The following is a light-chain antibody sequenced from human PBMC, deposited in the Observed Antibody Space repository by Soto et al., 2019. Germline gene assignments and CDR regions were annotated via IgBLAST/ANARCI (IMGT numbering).Light chain of an antibody. CDR3: LQYHNLWA. CDR1: QSVSNN. V-gene: IGKV3-15*01. CDR2: GAS. J-gene: IGKJ1*01. Sequence: IWMPQAPATLSVSPGEIATVLFRASQSVSNNLTWYQQKPGQPPRLLIYGASTRATGVPGRFSGSGSGTEFTLTISSLQSEDFTVYSCLQYHNLWAFGQGTKVDIK.